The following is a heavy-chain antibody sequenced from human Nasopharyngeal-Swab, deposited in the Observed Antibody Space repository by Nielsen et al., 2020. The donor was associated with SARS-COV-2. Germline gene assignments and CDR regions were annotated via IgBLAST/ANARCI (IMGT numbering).Heavy chain of an antibody. J-gene: IGHJ4*02. CDR1: GFTFSSYW. V-gene: IGHV3-7*01. D-gene: IGHD3-22*01. CDR3: ARDLDYYDSSGYEY. Sequence: GESLKISCAASGFTFSSYWMSWVRQAPGKGLEWVANIKQDGSEKYYVDSVKGRFTISRDNAKNSLYLQMNSLRAEDTAVYYCARDLDYYDSSGYEYWGQGTLVTVSS. CDR2: IKQDGSEK.